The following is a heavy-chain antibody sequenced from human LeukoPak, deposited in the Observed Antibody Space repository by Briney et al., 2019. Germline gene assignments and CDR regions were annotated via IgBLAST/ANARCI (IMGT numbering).Heavy chain of an antibody. CDR3: ATSTGGYGPLDS. CDR1: GFTFGSYT. D-gene: IGHD5-12*01. Sequence: GGSLRLSCAASGFTFGSYTMNWVRQAPGKGLEWVSSISSSTSFIYYADSVKGRFTISRDNAKNSLYLQMNSQRAEDTAVYYCATSTGGYGPLDSWGQGTLVTVSS. V-gene: IGHV3-21*01. CDR2: ISSSTSFI. J-gene: IGHJ4*02.